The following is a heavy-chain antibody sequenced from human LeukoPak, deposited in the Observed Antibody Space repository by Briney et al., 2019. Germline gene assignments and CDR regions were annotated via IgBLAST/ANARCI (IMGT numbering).Heavy chain of an antibody. V-gene: IGHV4-59*12. CDR2: IYYSGST. CDR3: ARVALPGVYYFDY. J-gene: IGHJ4*02. CDR1: GGSISSYY. D-gene: IGHD2-8*01. Sequence: SETLSLTCTVSGGSISSYYWSWIRQPPGKGLEWIGYIYYSGSTYYNPSLKSRVTISIDTSKNQFSLKLSSLTAADTAVYYCARVALPGVYYFDYWGQGTLVTASS.